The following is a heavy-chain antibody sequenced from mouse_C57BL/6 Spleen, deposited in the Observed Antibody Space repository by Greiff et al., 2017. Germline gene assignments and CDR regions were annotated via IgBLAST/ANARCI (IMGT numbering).Heavy chain of an antibody. CDR1: GYAFSSYW. CDR3: ARSGSSGDYYAMGY. Sequence: QVQLKQSGAALVKPGASVKISCKASGYAFSSYWMNWVKQRPGKGLEWIGQIYPGDGDTNYNGKFKGKATLTADKSSSTAYMQLRSLTSEDSAVYFCARSGSSGDYYAMGYWGQGTSVTVSS. V-gene: IGHV1-80*01. D-gene: IGHD1-1*01. CDR2: IYPGDGDT. J-gene: IGHJ4*01.